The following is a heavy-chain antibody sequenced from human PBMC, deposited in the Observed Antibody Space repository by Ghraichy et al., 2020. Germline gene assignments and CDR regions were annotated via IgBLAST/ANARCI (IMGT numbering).Heavy chain of an antibody. CDR3: ASFAVGP. V-gene: IGHV3-74*03. CDR1: GFTFSTSW. CDR2: ISPDGRTT. Sequence: GGSLRLSCAASGFTFSTSWMYWVRQAPQRGLVWVSRISPDGRTTKYADSVRGRFTISRDNTKNTLSLEMSSLRGDDTAVYFCASFAVGPWGQGTLVTVSA. D-gene: IGHD6-19*01. J-gene: IGHJ5*02.